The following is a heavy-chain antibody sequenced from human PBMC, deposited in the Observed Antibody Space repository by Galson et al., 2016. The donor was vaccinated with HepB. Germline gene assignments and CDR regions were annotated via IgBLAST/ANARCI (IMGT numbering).Heavy chain of an antibody. CDR3: ARGANRGRPFDY. V-gene: IGHV3-7*03. D-gene: IGHD3-10*01. CDR2: VKRDGSER. J-gene: IGHJ4*02. Sequence: MSWVRQAPGKGLEWVANVKRDGSERYYVDSVKGRFTISRDNAKNSLFLQMNSLRVEGTAVYYCARGANRGRPFDYWGQGTLVTVSS.